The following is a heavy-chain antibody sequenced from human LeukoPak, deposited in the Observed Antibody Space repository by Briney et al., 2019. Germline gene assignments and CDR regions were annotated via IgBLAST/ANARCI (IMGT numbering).Heavy chain of an antibody. Sequence: GASVKVSCKVSGYTLTELSMHWVRQAPGKGLEWMGGFDPEDGETIYAQKFQGRVTMTEDTSTDTAYMELSSLRSEDTAVYYCATIGDSPSFSPLTMGYWGQGTLVTVSS. D-gene: IGHD4/OR15-4a*01. CDR3: ATIGDSPSFSPLTMGY. J-gene: IGHJ4*02. CDR1: GYTLTELS. CDR2: FDPEDGET. V-gene: IGHV1-24*01.